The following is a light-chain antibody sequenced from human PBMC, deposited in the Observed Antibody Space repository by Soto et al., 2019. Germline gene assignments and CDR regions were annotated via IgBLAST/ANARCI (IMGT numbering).Light chain of an antibody. CDR3: QSYGSGVV. V-gene: IGLV6-57*04. Sequence: NFMLTQPHSVSASPGKTVTISCTRSRGSIASNYVQWYQQRPGSAPTTVIYEDNQRPSGVPDRFSGSIDSSSNSASLTISGLKTEDEADYYCQSYGSGVVFGGGTKLTVL. CDR1: RGSIASNY. CDR2: EDN. J-gene: IGLJ2*01.